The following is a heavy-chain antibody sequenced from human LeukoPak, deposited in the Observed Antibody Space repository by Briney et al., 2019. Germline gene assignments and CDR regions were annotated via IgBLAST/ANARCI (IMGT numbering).Heavy chain of an antibody. CDR1: GGSISSGGYY. CDR2: IYHSGST. Sequence: KPSQTLSLTCTVSGGSISSGGYYWSWIWQPPGKGLEWIGYIYHSGSTYYNPSLKSRVTISVDRSKNQFSLKLSSVTAADTAVYYCARQDSGSYPLDYWGQGTLVTVSS. J-gene: IGHJ4*02. V-gene: IGHV4-30-2*01. CDR3: ARQDSGSYPLDY. D-gene: IGHD1-26*01.